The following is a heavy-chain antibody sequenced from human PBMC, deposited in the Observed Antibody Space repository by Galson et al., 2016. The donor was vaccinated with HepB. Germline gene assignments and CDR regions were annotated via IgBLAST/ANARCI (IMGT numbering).Heavy chain of an antibody. CDR2: IYWNDSE. CDR1: GVSLRVSGAG. Sequence: PALVKPTQTLTLTYTLSGVSLRVSGAGVGWIRQPPGKALEWLALIYWNDSEFYRPSLKSRLTITKVTSKNQVVLTMTNMDPADTATYYCAHKGGSGYFYGLDVWGQGTTVTVSS. CDR3: AHKGGSGYFYGLDV. D-gene: IGHD6-19*01. J-gene: IGHJ6*02. V-gene: IGHV2-5*01.